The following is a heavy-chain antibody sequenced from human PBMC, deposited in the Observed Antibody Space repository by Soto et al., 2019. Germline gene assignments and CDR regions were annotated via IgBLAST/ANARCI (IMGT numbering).Heavy chain of an antibody. D-gene: IGHD5-18*01. CDR3: ARDHADTAMAPYYYYGMDV. V-gene: IGHV3-66*01. J-gene: IGHJ6*02. CDR2: IYSGGST. Sequence: GGSLRLSCAASGFTVSSNYMSWVRQAPGKGLEWVSVIYSGGSTYYADSVKGRFTISRDNSKNTLYLQMNSLRAEDTAVYYGARDHADTAMAPYYYYGMDVWGQGTTVTVSS. CDR1: GFTVSSNY.